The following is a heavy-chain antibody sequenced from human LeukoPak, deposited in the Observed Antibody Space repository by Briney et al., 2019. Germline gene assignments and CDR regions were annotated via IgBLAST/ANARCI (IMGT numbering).Heavy chain of an antibody. Sequence: GRSLRLSCAASGFTFSSYGMQWVRQAPGKGLEWVAVISYDGTNKNYEDSVKGRFTISRDNSMNTLYLQMNSLRAEDTAVYYCAKGWHYFEYGGRGTLVTV. CDR3: AKGWHYFEY. D-gene: IGHD6-13*01. CDR1: GFTFSSYG. J-gene: IGHJ4*02. V-gene: IGHV3-30*18. CDR2: ISYDGTNK.